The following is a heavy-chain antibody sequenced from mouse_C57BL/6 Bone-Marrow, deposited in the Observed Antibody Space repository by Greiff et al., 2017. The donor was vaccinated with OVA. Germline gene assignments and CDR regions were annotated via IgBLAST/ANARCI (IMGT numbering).Heavy chain of an antibody. CDR1: GFTFSDFY. Sequence: EVQVVESGGGLVQSGRSLRLSCATSGFTFSDFYMEWVRQAPGKGLEWIAASRNKANDYTTEYSASVKGRFIVSRDTSQSILYLQMNALRAEDTAIYYCARDAGTTVVDYWYFDVWGTGTTVTVSS. CDR2: SRNKANDYTT. V-gene: IGHV7-1*01. D-gene: IGHD1-1*01. CDR3: ARDAGTTVVDYWYFDV. J-gene: IGHJ1*03.